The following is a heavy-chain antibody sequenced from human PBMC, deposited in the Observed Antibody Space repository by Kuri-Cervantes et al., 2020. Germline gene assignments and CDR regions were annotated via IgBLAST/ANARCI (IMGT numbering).Heavy chain of an antibody. CDR2: IYYSGST. V-gene: IGHV4-59*13. J-gene: IGHJ4*02. D-gene: IGHD4-17*01. CDR3: ARTSHGDPFDH. Sequence: ESLKISCAVSGGSISSYYWSWIRQPPGKGLEWIGYIYYSGSTNYNPSLKSRVTISVDTSKNQFSLKLSSVTAADTAVYCCARTSHGDPFDHWGQGTLVTVSS. CDR1: GGSISSYY.